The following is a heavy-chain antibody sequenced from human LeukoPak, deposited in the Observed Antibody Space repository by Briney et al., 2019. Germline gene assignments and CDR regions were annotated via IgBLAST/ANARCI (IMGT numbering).Heavy chain of an antibody. CDR3: ARDWGLGGHLYYFDY. Sequence: PSETLSLTCAVSGYSISSGYHWGWIRQPPGKGLEWIGSIYHSGSTYYNPSLKSRVTISVDTSKNQFSLKLSSVTAADTAVYYCARDWGLGGHLYYFDYWGQGTLVTVSS. D-gene: IGHD3-16*01. J-gene: IGHJ4*02. CDR1: GYSISSGYH. V-gene: IGHV4-38-2*02. CDR2: IYHSGST.